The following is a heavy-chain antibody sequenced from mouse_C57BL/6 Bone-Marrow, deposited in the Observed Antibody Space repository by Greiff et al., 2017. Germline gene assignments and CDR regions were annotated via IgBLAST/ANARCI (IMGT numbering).Heavy chain of an antibody. D-gene: IGHD1-1*01. CDR3: TTEDYYGSSWFAY. J-gene: IGHJ3*01. CDR2: IDPENGDT. V-gene: IGHV14-4*01. CDR1: GFNIKDDY. Sequence: VQLQQSGAELVRPGASVKLSCTASGFNIKDDYMHWVKQRPEQGLEWIGWIDPENGDTEYASKFQGKATITADKSSNTAYLQLSSLTSEDTAVYYCTTEDYYGSSWFAYWGQGTLVTVSA.